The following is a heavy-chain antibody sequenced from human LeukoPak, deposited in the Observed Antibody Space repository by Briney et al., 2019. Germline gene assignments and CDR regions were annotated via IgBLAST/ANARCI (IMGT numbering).Heavy chain of an antibody. V-gene: IGHV3-43*01. Sequence: GGSLRLSCATSGFNFDRYTIHWVRPAPGKGLEWVSLAGWAGGTTFYSDSVRGRFTISRDSGRKSVYLQMNSLTTDDTAFYFCAKELDTMFFDYWGQGALVTVSS. J-gene: IGHJ4*02. CDR2: AGWAGGTT. CDR1: GFNFDRYT. CDR3: AKELDTMFFDY. D-gene: IGHD3-10*02.